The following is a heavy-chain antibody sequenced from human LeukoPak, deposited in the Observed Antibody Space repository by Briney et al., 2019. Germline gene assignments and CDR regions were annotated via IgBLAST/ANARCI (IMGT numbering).Heavy chain of an antibody. CDR1: GFTFSSYS. CDR3: ARVSFYTRGAFDI. V-gene: IGHV3-21*01. D-gene: IGHD2/OR15-2a*01. Sequence: GGSLRLSCAASGFTFSSYSMNWVRQAPGKGLEWVSSINSSSSYIYYADSVRGRFTISRDNAKNSLYLQMNSLRPEDTAVYYCARVSFYTRGAFDIWGQGTMVTVSS. J-gene: IGHJ3*02. CDR2: INSSSSYI.